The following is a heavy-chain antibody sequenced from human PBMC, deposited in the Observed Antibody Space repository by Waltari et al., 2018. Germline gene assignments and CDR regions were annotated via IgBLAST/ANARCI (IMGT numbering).Heavy chain of an antibody. Sequence: QLQLQESGPGLVKPSETLSLTCTVSGGSISSSSYYWGWIRQPPGKGLEWIGSIYYSGSTYYNPSLKSRVTISVDTSKNQFSLKLSSVTAADTAVYYCARDSSGYYFLDYWGQGTLVTVSS. CDR1: GGSISSSSYY. V-gene: IGHV4-39*07. CDR3: ARDSSGYYFLDY. D-gene: IGHD3-22*01. J-gene: IGHJ4*02. CDR2: IYYSGST.